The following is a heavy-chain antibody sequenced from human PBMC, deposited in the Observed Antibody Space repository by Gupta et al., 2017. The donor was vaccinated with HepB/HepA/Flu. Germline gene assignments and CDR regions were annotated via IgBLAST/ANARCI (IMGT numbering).Heavy chain of an antibody. CDR3: ARDLTVTTGGFDY. Sequence: QVQLQESGPGLVKPSETLSLTCTVSGGSISSYYWSWIRQPPGKGLEWIGYSYYSGSTNYNPSLKSRVTISVDTSKNQFSLKLSSVAAADTAVYYCARDLTVTTGGFDYWGQGTLVTVSS. J-gene: IGHJ4*02. V-gene: IGHV4-59*01. CDR2: SYYSGST. D-gene: IGHD4-17*01. CDR1: GGSISSYY.